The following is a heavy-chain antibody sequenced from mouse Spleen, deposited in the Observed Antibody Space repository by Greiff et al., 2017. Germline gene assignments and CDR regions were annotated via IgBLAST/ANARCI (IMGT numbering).Heavy chain of an antibody. CDR2: ISTYYGDA. CDR1: GYTFTDYA. D-gene: IGHD2-1*01. CDR3: ARDGNSFDY. J-gene: IGHJ2*01. V-gene: IGHV1S137*01. Sequence: QVQLKESGAELVRPGVSVKISCKGSGYTFTDYAMHWVKQSHAKSLEWIGVISTYYGDASYNQKFKGKATMTVDKSSSTAYMELARLTSEDSAIYYCARDGNSFDYWGQGTTLTVSS.